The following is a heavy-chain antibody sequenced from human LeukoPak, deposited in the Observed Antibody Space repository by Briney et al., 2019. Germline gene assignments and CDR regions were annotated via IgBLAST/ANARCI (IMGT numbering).Heavy chain of an antibody. CDR1: GFTFSSYG. D-gene: IGHD2-2*01. J-gene: IGHJ4*02. CDR2: IRYDGSNK. V-gene: IGHV3-30*02. CDR3: AKDPLRGVVVPAAMGDY. Sequence: GGSLRLSCAASGFTFSSYGMHWVRQAPGKGLEWVAFIRYDGSNKYYADSVKGRFTISRDNSKNTLYLQMNSLRAEDTAVYYCAKDPLRGVVVPAAMGDYWGQGTLVTVSS.